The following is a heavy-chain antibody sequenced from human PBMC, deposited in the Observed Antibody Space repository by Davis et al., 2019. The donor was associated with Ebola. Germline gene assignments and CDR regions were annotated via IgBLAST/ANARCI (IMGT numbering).Heavy chain of an antibody. CDR3: ARGRRYFDWLLGYNWFDP. Sequence: ASVKVSCKASGYTFTSYGISWVRQAPGQGLEWMGWINPNSGGTNYAQKFQGWVTMTRDTSISTAYMELSRLRSDDTAVYYCARGRRYFDWLLGYNWFDPWGQGTLVTVSS. CDR2: INPNSGGT. V-gene: IGHV1-2*04. D-gene: IGHD3-9*01. CDR1: GYTFTSYG. J-gene: IGHJ5*02.